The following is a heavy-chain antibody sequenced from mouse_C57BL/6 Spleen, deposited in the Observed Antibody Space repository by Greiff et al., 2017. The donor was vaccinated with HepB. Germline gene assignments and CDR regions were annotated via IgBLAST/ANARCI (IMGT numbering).Heavy chain of an antibody. Sequence: EVKLVESEGGLVQPGSSMKLSCTASGFTFSDYYMAWVRQVPEKGLEWVANINYDGSSTYYLDSLKSRFIISRDNAKNILYLQMSSLKSEDTATYYCARDLGHWYFDVWGTGTTVTVSS. CDR3: ARDLGHWYFDV. CDR2: INYDGSST. D-gene: IGHD4-1*01. V-gene: IGHV5-16*01. CDR1: GFTFSDYY. J-gene: IGHJ1*03.